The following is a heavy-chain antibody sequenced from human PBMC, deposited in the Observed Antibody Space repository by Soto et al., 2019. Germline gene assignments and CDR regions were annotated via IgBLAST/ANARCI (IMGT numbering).Heavy chain of an antibody. J-gene: IGHJ4*02. CDR3: VKDGGGYPSTAPH. CDR1: GITISNYP. CDR2: ISGSGDRT. Sequence: EVQLLESGGGLVQPGGPLRLSCAASGITISNYPMSWVRQAPGKGLDWVSGISGSGDRTYYADSAKGRFTISKDISRNWLSLQLERMGVEDTAVYCCVKDGGGYPSTAPHWGQGTLVTVSS. D-gene: IGHD3-22*01. V-gene: IGHV3-23*01.